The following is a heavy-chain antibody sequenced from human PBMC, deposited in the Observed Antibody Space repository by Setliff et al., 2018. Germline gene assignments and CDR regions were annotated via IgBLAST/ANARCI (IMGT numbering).Heavy chain of an antibody. CDR1: GGSVSSSSYY. CDR3: AKVRNDYPYYIDS. V-gene: IGHV4-61*02. D-gene: IGHD4-17*01. Sequence: PSETLSLTCTVSGGSVSSSSYYWNWIRRPAGKGLEWIGRIYASGRTDDNPSLQSRVSISLDTSQSQFSLRLSSVTAADTALYFCAKVRNDYPYYIDSWGQGALVTSPQ. CDR2: IYASGRT. J-gene: IGHJ4*02.